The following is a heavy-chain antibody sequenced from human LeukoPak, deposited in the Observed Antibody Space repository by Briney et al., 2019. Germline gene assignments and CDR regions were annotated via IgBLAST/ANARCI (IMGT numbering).Heavy chain of an antibody. CDR3: ARHAGELGDWFDP. CDR1: GGSLSSYY. Sequence: SETLSLTCTVSGGSLSSYYWSWIRQPPGKGLEWIGYIYYSGSTNYNPSLKSRVIISVDTSKNQFSLKLSSVTAADTAVYYCARHAGELGDWFDPWGQGTLVTVSS. CDR2: IYYSGST. D-gene: IGHD1-26*01. V-gene: IGHV4-59*08. J-gene: IGHJ5*02.